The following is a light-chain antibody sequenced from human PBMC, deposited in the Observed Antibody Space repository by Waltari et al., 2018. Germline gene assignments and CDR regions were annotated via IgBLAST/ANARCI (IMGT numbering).Light chain of an antibody. CDR3: CSYTSSNTLV. CDR2: DVT. Sequence: QSALTQPASVSGSPGQSITISCTGTRSDVGAYNYASVYQQYPGKAPKVLIYDVTNRPSGVSDRFSGSKSCNTASLTISVLQAEDEADYYCCSYTSSNTLVFGGGTKLTVL. V-gene: IGLV2-14*01. J-gene: IGLJ2*01. CDR1: RSDVGAYNY.